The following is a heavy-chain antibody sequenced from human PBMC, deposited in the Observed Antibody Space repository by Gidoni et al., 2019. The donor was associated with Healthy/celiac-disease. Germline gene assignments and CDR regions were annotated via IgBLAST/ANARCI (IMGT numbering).Heavy chain of an antibody. D-gene: IGHD1-26*01. CDR2: INSYDDNA. CDR1: GYTFTNYG. Sequence: QVQLVQSGSYEKKHGASVNVYCQDSGYTFTNYGFSWVRQAPGQGLEWMGWINSYDDNANYAQKFQDRVTMTTDTSTSTDYMEVRSLRTDDTAVYDWARDQGQYSGSPGNYWGQGTLVTVSS. J-gene: IGHJ4*02. CDR3: ARDQGQYSGSPGNY. V-gene: IGHV1-18*01.